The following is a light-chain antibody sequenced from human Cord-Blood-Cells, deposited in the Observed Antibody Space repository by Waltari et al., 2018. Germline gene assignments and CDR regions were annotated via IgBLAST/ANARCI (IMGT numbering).Light chain of an antibody. J-gene: IGLJ2*01. CDR1: SGHSSYA. Sequence: QLVLTQSPSASASLGASVKLTCTLSSGHSSYAIAWHQQQPEKGPRYLMKLNSDGSHSKGDGIPDRFSGYSSRAERDLTISSLQSEDEADYYCQTWGTGVVFGGGTKLTVL. CDR2: LNSDGSH. V-gene: IGLV4-69*01. CDR3: QTWGTGVV.